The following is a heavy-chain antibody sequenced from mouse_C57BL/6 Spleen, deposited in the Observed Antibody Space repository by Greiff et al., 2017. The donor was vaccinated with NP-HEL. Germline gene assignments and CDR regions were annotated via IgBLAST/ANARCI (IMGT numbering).Heavy chain of an antibody. Sequence: QVQLQQPGAELVRPGSSVKLSCKASGYTFTSYWMHWVKQRPIQGLEWIGNIDPSDSETHYNQKFKDKATLTVDKSSSTAYMQLSSLTSEDSAVYYCARGDYGSSYGAMDYWGQGTSVTVSS. CDR3: ARGDYGSSYGAMDY. V-gene: IGHV1-52*01. J-gene: IGHJ4*01. CDR2: IDPSDSET. D-gene: IGHD1-1*01. CDR1: GYTFTSYW.